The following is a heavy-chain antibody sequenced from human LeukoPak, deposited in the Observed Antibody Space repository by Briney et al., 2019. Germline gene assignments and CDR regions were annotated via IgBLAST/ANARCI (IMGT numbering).Heavy chain of an antibody. CDR2: IKQDGSEK. CDR3: ARVEAGHYFGD. CDR1: SGYW. V-gene: IGHV3-7*01. J-gene: IGHJ4*02. D-gene: IGHD3-10*01. Sequence: GGSLRLSCAAFSGYWMTWVRQAPGKGLEWVANIKQDGSEKYYVDSVKGRFTISRDNAKNSLFLQMNSLRAEDTAVYYCARVEAGHYFGDWGQGTLVTVSS.